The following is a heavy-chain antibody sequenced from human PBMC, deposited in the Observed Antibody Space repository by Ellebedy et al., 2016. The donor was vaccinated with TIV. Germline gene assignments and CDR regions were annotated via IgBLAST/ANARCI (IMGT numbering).Heavy chain of an antibody. J-gene: IGHJ4*02. CDR1: GFTFSDYY. Sequence: GESLKISCAASGFTFSDYYMSWIRQAPGKGLEWVSHISSSGSTIYYADSVKGRFTISRDNAKNSLYLQMSTLRAEDTAVYYCARDLPTGPFLSSSRVGYWGQGTLVTVSS. CDR2: ISSSGSTI. V-gene: IGHV3-11*01. CDR3: ARDLPTGPFLSSSRVGY. D-gene: IGHD3-10*02.